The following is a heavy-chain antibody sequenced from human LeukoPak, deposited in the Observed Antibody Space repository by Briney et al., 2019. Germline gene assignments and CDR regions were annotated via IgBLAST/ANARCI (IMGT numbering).Heavy chain of an antibody. Sequence: ASVKVSCKVSGYTLTGSSMHWVRQVPGKGLEWMGSSDPEDGETIYAQRFQGRVSMTEDTATETAYIELSSLRSEDTAVYFCALSLPDLTGDPSYYHYMDVWDRGTTVTISS. V-gene: IGHV1-24*01. CDR3: ALSLPDLTGDPSYYHYMDV. J-gene: IGHJ6*03. CDR1: GYTLTGSS. D-gene: IGHD7-27*01. CDR2: SDPEDGET.